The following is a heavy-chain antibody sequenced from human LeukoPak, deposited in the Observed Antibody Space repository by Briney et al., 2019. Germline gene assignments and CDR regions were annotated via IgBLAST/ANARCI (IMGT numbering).Heavy chain of an antibody. CDR2: IYPGDSET. V-gene: IGHV5-51*01. CDR3: ARLSTRLLDH. J-gene: IGHJ4*02. Sequence: GESLKISCKGSGNTFTNYWIGWVRQLPGKGLEWMGIIYPGDSETRYSPSFQGQVTISVDKSSSTASLQCATLQASDAAIYFCARLSTRLLDHWGQGTRVTVSS. D-gene: IGHD3-3*01. CDR1: GNTFTNYW.